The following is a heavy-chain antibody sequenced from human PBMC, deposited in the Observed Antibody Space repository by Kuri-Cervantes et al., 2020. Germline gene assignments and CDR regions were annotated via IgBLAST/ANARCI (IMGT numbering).Heavy chain of an antibody. CDR1: RGSISSRTYY. D-gene: IGHD2-21*02. V-gene: IGHV4-39*07. CDR2: INYSGNT. CDR3: ARGSPRAYCGGDCAEYFQH. Sequence: SETLSLTCTVSRGSISSRTYYWGWIRQPPGKGLEWIGNINYSGNTYYNPSLKSRVTMSVDTSKNQFSLKVTSVTAADTAVYYCARGSPRAYCGGDCAEYFQHWGQGTLVTVSS. J-gene: IGHJ1*01.